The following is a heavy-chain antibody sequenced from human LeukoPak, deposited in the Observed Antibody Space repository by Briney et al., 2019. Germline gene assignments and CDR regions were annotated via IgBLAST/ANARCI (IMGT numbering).Heavy chain of an antibody. D-gene: IGHD4-17*01. CDR1: GYTFTSYG. CDR3: ARRGGKNYGDYVVYYYYMDV. J-gene: IGHJ6*03. CDR2: ISAYNGNT. V-gene: IGHV1-18*01. Sequence: ASVKVSCKASGYTFTSYGISWVRQAPGQGLEWMGWISAYNGNTNYAQKIQGRVTMTTDTSTSTAYMELRSLSSDDTAVYYCARRGGKNYGDYVVYYYYMDVWGKGTTVTVSS.